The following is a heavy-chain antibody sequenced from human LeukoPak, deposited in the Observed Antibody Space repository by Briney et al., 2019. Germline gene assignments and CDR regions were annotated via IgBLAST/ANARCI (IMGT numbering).Heavy chain of an antibody. CDR2: MNPNSGNT. CDR1: GYTFTSYD. CDR3: ARLPRRFGELQGEGDC. V-gene: IGHV1-8*01. J-gene: IGHJ4*02. D-gene: IGHD3-10*01. Sequence: ASVKVSCKASGYTFTSYDINWVRQATGQGLEWMGWMNPNSGNTGYAQKFQGRVTMTRNTSISTAYMELSSLRSEDTAVYYCARLPRRFGELQGEGDCWGQGTLVTVSS.